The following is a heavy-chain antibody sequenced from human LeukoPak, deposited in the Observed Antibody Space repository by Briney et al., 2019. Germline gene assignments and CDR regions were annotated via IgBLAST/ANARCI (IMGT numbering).Heavy chain of an antibody. Sequence: GGSLRLSCAASGFTFSSYWMHWVRQGPGKGLVWVSHIKSDGTDTSYADSVKGRFTISRDNAKNTLYLQMNSLRAEDTAVYYCATDFDWAFNIWGQGTMVTVSS. D-gene: IGHD3-9*01. CDR2: IKSDGTDT. CDR1: GFTFSSYW. CDR3: ATDFDWAFNI. J-gene: IGHJ3*02. V-gene: IGHV3-74*01.